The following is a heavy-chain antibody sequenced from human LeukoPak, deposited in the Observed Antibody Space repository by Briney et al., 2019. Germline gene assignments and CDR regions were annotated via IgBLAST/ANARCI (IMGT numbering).Heavy chain of an antibody. V-gene: IGHV3-74*01. Sequence: GGSLRLSCAASGFTFSSYWMHWVRQAPGKGLVWVSRINSDGSSTSYADSVKGRFTISRDNAKNTLYLQMNSLRAEDTAVYYCAKHDYGGNRDWFDPWGQGTLVTVSS. CDR3: AKHDYGGNRDWFDP. D-gene: IGHD4-23*01. CDR1: GFTFSSYW. CDR2: INSDGSST. J-gene: IGHJ5*02.